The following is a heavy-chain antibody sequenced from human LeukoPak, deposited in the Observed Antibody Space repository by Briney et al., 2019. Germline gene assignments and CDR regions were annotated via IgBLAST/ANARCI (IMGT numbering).Heavy chain of an antibody. CDR3: AIGHYYYYGMDV. J-gene: IGHJ6*02. CDR1: GGSISSGSYY. CDR2: IYTSGST. V-gene: IGHV4-61*02. Sequence: PSETLSLTCTVSGGSISSGSYYWSWIRQPAGKGLEWIVRIYTSGSTNYNPALKSRVTITVKKAKNEFSMKLSSVTAAATAVYYCAIGHYYYYGMDVCGQGTTVTVSS.